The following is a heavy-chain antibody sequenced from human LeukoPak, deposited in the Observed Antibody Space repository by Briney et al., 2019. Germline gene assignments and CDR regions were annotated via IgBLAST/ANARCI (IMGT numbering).Heavy chain of an antibody. J-gene: IGHJ4*02. V-gene: IGHV5-51*01. D-gene: IGHD1-1*01. CDR2: IYPGDSDT. Sequence: LGESLKISCKGSGYSFTSYWIGWVRQMPGKGLEWMGIIYPGDSDTRYSPSFQGQVTISADKSISTAYLQWSSLKASDTAMYYCARHVRYNWNEYYFDYWGQGTLVTVSS. CDR3: ARHVRYNWNEYYFDY. CDR1: GYSFTSYW.